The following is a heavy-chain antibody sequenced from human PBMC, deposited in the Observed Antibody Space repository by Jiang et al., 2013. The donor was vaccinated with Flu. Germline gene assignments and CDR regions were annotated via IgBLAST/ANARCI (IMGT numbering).Heavy chain of an antibody. V-gene: IGHV1-3*01. CDR3: ARSITMVRGVMGY. CDR2: INAGNGNT. J-gene: IGHJ4*02. CDR1: GYTFTSYA. Sequence: CKASGYTFTSYAMHWVRQAPGQRLEWMGWINAGNGNTKYSQKFQGRVTITRDTSASTAYMELSSLRSEDTAVYYCARSITMVRGVMGYWGQGTLVTVSS. D-gene: IGHD3-10*01.